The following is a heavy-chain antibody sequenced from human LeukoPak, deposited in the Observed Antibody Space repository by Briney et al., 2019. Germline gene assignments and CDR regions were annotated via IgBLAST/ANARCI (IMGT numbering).Heavy chain of an antibody. CDR3: AREGYYDRSGYRQY. D-gene: IGHD3-22*01. J-gene: IGHJ4*02. Sequence: SQTLSLTCTVSGVSISSGSYYWVWIRQPAGKGLEWIGRIYTTGSTNYNPSFKSRVTISVDTSKNQFSLKLSSVTAADTAVYYCAREGYYDRSGYRQYWGQGTLGTVSS. V-gene: IGHV4-61*02. CDR2: IYTTGST. CDR1: GVSISSGSYY.